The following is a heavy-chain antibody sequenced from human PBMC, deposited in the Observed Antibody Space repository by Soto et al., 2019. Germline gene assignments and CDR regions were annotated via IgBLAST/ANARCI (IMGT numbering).Heavy chain of an antibody. D-gene: IGHD3-3*01. CDR3: ARARRITIFGVVIRGGNYYGMDV. J-gene: IGHJ6*02. V-gene: IGHV1-8*01. CDR2: MNPNSGNT. Sequence: ASVKVSCKASGYTFTSYDINWVRQATGQGLEWMGWMNPNSGNTGYAQKFQGRVTMTRNTSISTAHMELSSLRSEDTAVYYCARARRITIFGVVIRGGNYYGMDVWGQGTTVTVSS. CDR1: GYTFTSYD.